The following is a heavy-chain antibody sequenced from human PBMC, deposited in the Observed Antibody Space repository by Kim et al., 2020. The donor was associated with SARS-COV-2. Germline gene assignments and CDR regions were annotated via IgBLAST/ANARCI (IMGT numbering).Heavy chain of an antibody. CDR3: AKSFSGSYFGYDY. V-gene: IGHV3-30*18. D-gene: IGHD1-26*01. J-gene: IGHJ4*02. CDR1: GFTFNTYG. CDR2: ISYDGSNK. Sequence: GGSLRLSCAASGFTFNTYGMHWVRQAPGKGREWVVVISYDGSNKYYADSVKGRFTISRDNSKNTLYLQMNSLRIEDTAVYYCAKSFSGSYFGYDYWGQGTLVSVSS.